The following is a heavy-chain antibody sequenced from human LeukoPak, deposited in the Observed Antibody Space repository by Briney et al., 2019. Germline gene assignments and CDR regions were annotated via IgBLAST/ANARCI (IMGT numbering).Heavy chain of an antibody. Sequence: QTGGSLRLSCAASGFTFSSYAMSWVRQAPGKGLEWVSAISGSGGSTYYADSVKGRFTISRDNSKNTLYLQMNSLRAEDTAVYYCAKDRSSGWYVRWEDPPGWGQGTLVTVSS. D-gene: IGHD6-19*01. CDR2: ISGSGGST. CDR3: AKDRSSGWYVRWEDPPG. J-gene: IGHJ4*02. CDR1: GFTFSSYA. V-gene: IGHV3-23*01.